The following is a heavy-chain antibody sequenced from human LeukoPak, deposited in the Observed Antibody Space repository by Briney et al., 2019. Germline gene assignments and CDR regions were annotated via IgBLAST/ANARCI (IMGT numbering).Heavy chain of an antibody. CDR2: IYYSGST. Sequence: PSQTLSLTCTVSGGSISSGGYYWSWIRQHPGKGLEWIGYIYYSGSTYYNPSLKSRVTISVDTSKNQFSLKLSSVTAADTAVYYCARSIFGYYGLDVWGQGTTVTVSS. J-gene: IGHJ6*02. D-gene: IGHD3-3*02. V-gene: IGHV4-31*03. CDR1: GGSISSGGYY. CDR3: ARSIFGYYGLDV.